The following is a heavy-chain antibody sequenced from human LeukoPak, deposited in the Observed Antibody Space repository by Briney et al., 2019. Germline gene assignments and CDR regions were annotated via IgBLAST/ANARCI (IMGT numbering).Heavy chain of an antibody. V-gene: IGHV1-18*01. J-gene: IGHJ1*01. D-gene: IGHD6-13*01. Sequence: GASVKVTCRASGYTFTSYGISWVRQAPGQGLEWMGWISACNDNTNYAQKLQGRVTMTTDTSTSTAYMELRSLRSDDTAVYYCARDEGGEYRSSWFRAYAEYFQNWGQGTLVTVSS. CDR1: GYTFTSYG. CDR3: ARDEGGEYRSSWFRAYAEYFQN. CDR2: ISACNDNT.